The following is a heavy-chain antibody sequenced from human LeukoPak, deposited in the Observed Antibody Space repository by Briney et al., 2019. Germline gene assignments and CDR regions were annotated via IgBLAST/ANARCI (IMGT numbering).Heavy chain of an antibody. CDR3: ARNIRYGDYGGYYGMDV. CDR2: IGTAGDT. V-gene: IGHV3-13*01. D-gene: IGHD4-17*01. Sequence: GGSLRLSCAASGFTFSSYAMSWVRQAPGKGLEWVSAIGTAGDTYYPVSVKGRFTISRENAKNSLYLQMNSLRAGDTAMYYCARNIRYGDYGGYYGMDVWGQGTTVTVSS. CDR1: GFTFSSYA. J-gene: IGHJ6*02.